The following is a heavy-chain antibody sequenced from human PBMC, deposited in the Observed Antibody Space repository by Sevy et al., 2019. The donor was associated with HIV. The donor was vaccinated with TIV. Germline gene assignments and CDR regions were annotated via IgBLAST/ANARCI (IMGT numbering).Heavy chain of an antibody. CDR2: INPNSGGT. CDR3: ARVGGGTAMVGA. D-gene: IGHD5-18*01. Sequence: ASVKVSCKASGYTFTGYYMHWVRQAPGQGLEWMGWINPNSGGTNYAQKLQGRDTMTRDTSISTAYMELSRLRSDDTAVCYCARVGGGTAMVGAWGQGTLVTVSS. J-gene: IGHJ5*02. CDR1: GYTFTGYY. V-gene: IGHV1-2*02.